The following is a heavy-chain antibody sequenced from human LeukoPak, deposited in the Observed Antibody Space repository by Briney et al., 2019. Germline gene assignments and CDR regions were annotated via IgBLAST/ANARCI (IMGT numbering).Heavy chain of an antibody. D-gene: IGHD1-26*01. Sequence: SQTLSLTCAISGDSVSSSRAAWNWIRQSPSRGLEWLGRTYYRSKWYNDYAVPVKSRITINPDTSKNQFSLLLNSVSPEDTAVYYCARDRSWETIKYGMDVWGQGTTVTVSS. J-gene: IGHJ6*02. CDR3: ARDRSWETIKYGMDV. CDR1: GDSVSSSRAA. V-gene: IGHV6-1*01. CDR2: TYYRSKWYN.